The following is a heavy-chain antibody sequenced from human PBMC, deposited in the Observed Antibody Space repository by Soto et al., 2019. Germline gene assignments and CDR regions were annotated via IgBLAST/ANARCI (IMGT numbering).Heavy chain of an antibody. Sequence: SETLSLTCTVSGGSVSSGSYYWSWIRQPSGKGLEWIGYIYYSGSTNYNPSLKSRVTISVDTSKNQFSLKLSSVAAADMAVYYCARGRHYYYYYGLDVWGQGTTVTVSS. J-gene: IGHJ6*02. CDR3: ARGRHYYYYYGLDV. CDR1: GGSVSSGSYY. V-gene: IGHV4-61*01. CDR2: IYYSGST.